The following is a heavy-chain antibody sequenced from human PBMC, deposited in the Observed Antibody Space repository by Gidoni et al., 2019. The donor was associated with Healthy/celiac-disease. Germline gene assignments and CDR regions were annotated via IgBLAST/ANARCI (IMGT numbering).Heavy chain of an antibody. CDR2: INPSGGST. J-gene: IGHJ5*02. CDR1: GYTFTSYY. V-gene: IGHV1-46*01. Sequence: QVQLVQSGAEVKKPGASVKVSCKASGYTFTSYYMHWVRQAPGQGLEWMGIINPSGGSTSYAQKFQGRVTMTRDTSTSTVYMELSSLRSEDTAVYYCARAVPAAIYWFDPWGQGTLVTVS. D-gene: IGHD2-2*01. CDR3: ARAVPAAIYWFDP.